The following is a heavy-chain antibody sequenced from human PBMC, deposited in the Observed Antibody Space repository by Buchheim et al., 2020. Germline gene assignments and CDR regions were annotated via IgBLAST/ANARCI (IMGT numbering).Heavy chain of an antibody. J-gene: IGHJ6*02. V-gene: IGHV3-7*01. CDR1: GFTFSSYW. Sequence: EVQLVESGGGLVQPGGSLRLSCAASGFTFSSYWMSWVRQAPGKGLEWVANIKQDGSGTYYVDSVKGRFTISRDNAKKTLYLQMNSLRAEDTAVYYCARDMGPYHYYGIDVWGQGTT. CDR3: ARDMGPYHYYGIDV. CDR2: IKQDGSGT. D-gene: IGHD3-10*01.